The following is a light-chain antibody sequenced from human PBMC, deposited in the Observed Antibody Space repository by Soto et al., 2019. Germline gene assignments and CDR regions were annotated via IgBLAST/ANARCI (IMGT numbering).Light chain of an antibody. V-gene: IGKV3-15*01. Sequence: EIVMTQSPATLSVSPGERASLSCRASQSVSSNLAWYQQKPGQTPRLLIYATSTRATGIPARFSGSGSGTEFTLTISSLHSEDFAVYYCQHYNNWPLTFGGGTKVEIK. CDR1: QSVSSN. CDR3: QHYNNWPLT. CDR2: ATS. J-gene: IGKJ4*01.